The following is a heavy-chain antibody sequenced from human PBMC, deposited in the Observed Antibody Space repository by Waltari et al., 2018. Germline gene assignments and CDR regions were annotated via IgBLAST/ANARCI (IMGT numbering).Heavy chain of an antibody. CDR2: ISSSSSTI. Sequence: EVQLVESGGGLVQPGGYLRLSCAASGFTFSSYSMNWVRQAPGKGLEWVSYISSSSSTIYYADSVKGRFTISRDNAKNSLYLQMNSLRAEDTAVYYCARDKGRRGDRGFDYWGQGTLVTVSS. J-gene: IGHJ4*02. CDR1: GFTFSSYS. CDR3: ARDKGRRGDRGFDY. D-gene: IGHD2-21*02. V-gene: IGHV3-48*04.